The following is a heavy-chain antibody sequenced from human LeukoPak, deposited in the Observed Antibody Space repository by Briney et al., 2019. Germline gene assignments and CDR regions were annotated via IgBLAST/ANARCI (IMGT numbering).Heavy chain of an antibody. V-gene: IGHV4-30-4*08. CDR1: GGSISSGGYY. J-gene: IGHJ3*02. CDR3: ARVDSSGWYYAFDI. D-gene: IGHD6-19*01. CDR2: IYYSGST. Sequence: SETLSLTCTVSGGSISSGGYYWSWIRQHPGKGLEWIGYIYYSGSTYYNPSLKSRVTISVDTSKNQFSLKLSSVTAADTAVYYCARVDSSGWYYAFDIWGQGTMVTVSS.